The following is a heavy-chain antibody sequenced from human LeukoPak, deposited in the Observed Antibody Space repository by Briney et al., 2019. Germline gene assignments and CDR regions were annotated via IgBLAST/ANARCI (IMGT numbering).Heavy chain of an antibody. Sequence: PSETLSLACSVSGYSISNGYYWGWLRQPPGKGLEWVANVYRDGRTYYSPSLESRVTISVDTSKNQFSLKLSSVTAADTAVYYCARHAPETYEILTGYYVDYWGQGTLVTVSS. CDR3: ARHAPETYEILTGYYVDY. D-gene: IGHD3-9*01. V-gene: IGHV4-38-2*01. CDR1: GYSISNGYY. CDR2: VYRDGRT. J-gene: IGHJ4*02.